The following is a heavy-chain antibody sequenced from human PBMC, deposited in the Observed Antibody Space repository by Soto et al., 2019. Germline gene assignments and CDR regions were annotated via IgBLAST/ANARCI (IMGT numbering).Heavy chain of an antibody. CDR1: GYTFTNSG. J-gene: IGHJ6*02. Sequence: QVQLVQSGAEVKKPGASVKVSCKASGYTFTNSGISWVRQAPGQGLEWMGWISADNGNTNYAQHLQGSVSMTTDTSTRTAYMDLRSLRADDTAVYYCARDQAITTFGVYSMYYYGMDVWGQGTTVTVSS. CDR3: ARDQAITTFGVYSMYYYGMDV. CDR2: ISADNGNT. V-gene: IGHV1-18*01. D-gene: IGHD3-3*01.